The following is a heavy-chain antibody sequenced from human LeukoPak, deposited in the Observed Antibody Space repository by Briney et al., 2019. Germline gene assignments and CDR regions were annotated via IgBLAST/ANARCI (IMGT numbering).Heavy chain of an antibody. CDR1: GGSINSGALY. CDR3: AREPPSFDWLSVRENWYFDL. Sequence: SQTLSLTCTVSGGSINSGALYWAWIRQPAGKTLEWIGRIYTSGGTEYNPSLRSRVTITIDTSKNQFSLKLSSVTAADTAVYYCAREPPSFDWLSVRENWYFDLWGRGTLVTVSS. J-gene: IGHJ2*01. V-gene: IGHV4-61*02. CDR2: IYTSGGT. D-gene: IGHD3-9*01.